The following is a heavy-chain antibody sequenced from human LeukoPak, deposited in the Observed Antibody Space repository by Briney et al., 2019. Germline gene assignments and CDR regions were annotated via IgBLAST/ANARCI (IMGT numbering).Heavy chain of an antibody. CDR3: ARVFVWSGLDP. CDR2: IIPIFGTA. V-gene: IGHV1-69*05. J-gene: IGHJ5*02. CDR1: GGTFSSYA. Sequence: SVKVSCNASGGTFSSYAISWVRQAPGQGLEWMGGIIPIFGTANYAQKFQGRVTITTDESTSTAYMELSSLRSEDTAVYYCARVFVWSGLDPWGQGTLVTVSS. D-gene: IGHD3-3*01.